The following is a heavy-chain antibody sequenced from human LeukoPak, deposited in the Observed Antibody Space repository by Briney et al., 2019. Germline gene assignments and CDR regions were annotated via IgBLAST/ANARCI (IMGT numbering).Heavy chain of an antibody. D-gene: IGHD4-23*01. CDR2: VYNRGST. CDR1: SGSISTYY. CDR3: ARTPAVVMYNWFDS. J-gene: IGHJ5*01. V-gene: IGHV4-4*08. Sequence: SETLSLTCTVSSGSISTYYWSGIRQSPGKGLEWIGYVYNRGSTNYNPSLESRVTISIDMSKNQFSLKLSSVTAADSAVYCCARTPAVVMYNWFDSWGQGTLVTVSS.